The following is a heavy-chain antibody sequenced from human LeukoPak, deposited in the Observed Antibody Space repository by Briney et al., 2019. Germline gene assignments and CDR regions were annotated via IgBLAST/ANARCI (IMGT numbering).Heavy chain of an antibody. CDR2: IYPGDSDT. Sequence: GASLQISCQSSGYSFTSYWIGWVRQMPGKGLEWMGIIYPGDSDTRYSPSFQGQVTISADKSISTAYLQWSSLKASDTAMYYCAREGRDGFRTIDYWGQGTLVTVSS. D-gene: IGHD5-24*01. J-gene: IGHJ4*02. V-gene: IGHV5-51*01. CDR1: GYSFTSYW. CDR3: AREGRDGFRTIDY.